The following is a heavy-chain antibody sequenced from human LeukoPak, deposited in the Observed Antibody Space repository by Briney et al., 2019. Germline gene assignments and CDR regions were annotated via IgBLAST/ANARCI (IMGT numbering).Heavy chain of an antibody. CDR2: ISSSSSYI. J-gene: IGHJ6*03. V-gene: IGHV3-21*01. D-gene: IGHD5-18*01. Sequence: GGSLRLSCAASGFTFSSYSMNWVRQAPGKGLEWVSSISSSSSYIYYADSVKGRFTISRDNAKNSLYLQMNSLRAEDTAVYYCARDSGYSYGYVYYYYYMDVWGKGTTVTVSS. CDR1: GFTFSSYS. CDR3: ARDSGYSYGYVYYYYYMDV.